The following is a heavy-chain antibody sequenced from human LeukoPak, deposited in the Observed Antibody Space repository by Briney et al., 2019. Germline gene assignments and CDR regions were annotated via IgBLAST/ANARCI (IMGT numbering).Heavy chain of an antibody. Sequence: ASVKVSCKASGYTFTSYYMHWVRQAPGQGLEWMGIINPSGGSTSYAQKFQGRVTMTRDMSTSTVYMELSSLRSEDTAVYYCARGDVAAVRGVPHPPAIDYWGQGTLVTVSS. J-gene: IGHJ4*02. CDR2: INPSGGST. D-gene: IGHD3-10*01. V-gene: IGHV1-46*01. CDR1: GYTFTSYY. CDR3: ARGDVAAVRGVPHPPAIDY.